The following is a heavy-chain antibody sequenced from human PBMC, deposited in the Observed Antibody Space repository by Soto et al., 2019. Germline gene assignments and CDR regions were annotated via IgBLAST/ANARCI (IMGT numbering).Heavy chain of an antibody. D-gene: IGHD3-3*02. Sequence: QSLTCTVSGGSISSYYWSWLRQPPGKGLEWIGYIYYSGSTNYNPSLKSRVTISVDTSKKQFSLKLSSVTAADTAVYYCARGERFWRGVKDYYYYSCMDVWCQGTTVTVSS. J-gene: IGHJ6*02. CDR3: ARGERFWRGVKDYYYYSCMDV. CDR2: IYYSGST. CDR1: GGSISSYY. V-gene: IGHV4-59*01.